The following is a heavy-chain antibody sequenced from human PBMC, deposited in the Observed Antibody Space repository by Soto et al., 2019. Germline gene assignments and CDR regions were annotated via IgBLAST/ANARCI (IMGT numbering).Heavy chain of an antibody. CDR1: GFTFSGSA. CDR3: TRLCYSSSSGDY. Sequence: PVGSLRLSCAASGFTFSGSAMHWVRQASGKGLEWVGRIRSKANSYATAYAASVKGRFTISRDDSKNTAYLQMNSLKTEDTAVYYCTRLCYSSSSGDYWGQGTLVTVSS. D-gene: IGHD6-6*01. V-gene: IGHV3-73*01. CDR2: IRSKANSYAT. J-gene: IGHJ4*02.